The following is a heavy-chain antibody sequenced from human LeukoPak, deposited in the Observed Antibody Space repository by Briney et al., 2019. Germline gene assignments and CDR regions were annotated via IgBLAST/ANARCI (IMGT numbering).Heavy chain of an antibody. CDR1: GFTFDDYA. CDR2: ISWNSGSI. Sequence: RSGGSLRLSCAASGFTFDDYAMHWVRQAPGKGLEWVSGISWNSGSIGYADSVKGRFTISRDNAKNSLYLQMNSLRAEDTALYYCAKASGYGSGSYYGYWGQGTLVTVSS. V-gene: IGHV3-9*01. CDR3: AKASGYGSGSYYGY. D-gene: IGHD3-10*01. J-gene: IGHJ4*02.